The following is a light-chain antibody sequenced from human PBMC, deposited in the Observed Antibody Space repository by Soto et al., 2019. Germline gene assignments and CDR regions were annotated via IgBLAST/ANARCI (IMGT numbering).Light chain of an antibody. CDR2: GAS. Sequence: EIVLTQSPGTLSLSPGERATLSCRASQSVSSRLAWYQQRPGQAPRLLIPGASSRATGIPDRFSGSGSGTDFTLTISRLEPEDFALYYCQHYAHNSPITFGQGTRLEIK. CDR3: QHYAHNSPIT. V-gene: IGKV3-20*01. CDR1: QSVSSR. J-gene: IGKJ5*01.